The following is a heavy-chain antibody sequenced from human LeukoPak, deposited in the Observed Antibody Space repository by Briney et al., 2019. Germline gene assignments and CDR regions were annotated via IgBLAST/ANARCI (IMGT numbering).Heavy chain of an antibody. CDR2: IYYSDAA. Sequence: PSETLSLTCTDSGGSISRYYWTWIRQPPGKALEWIGYIYYSDAANYNPSLRSRVTTSVDTSKNQFSLNLTSVTAADTAVYYCARHPLVTLDAFDLWGQGTMVTVSS. J-gene: IGHJ3*01. CDR3: ARHPLVTLDAFDL. CDR1: GGSISRYY. V-gene: IGHV4-59*08. D-gene: IGHD2/OR15-2a*01.